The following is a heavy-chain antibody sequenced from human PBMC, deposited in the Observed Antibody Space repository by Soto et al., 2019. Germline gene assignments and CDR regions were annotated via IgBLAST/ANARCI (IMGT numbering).Heavy chain of an antibody. D-gene: IGHD6-13*01. V-gene: IGHV4-39*01. CDR1: GGSISSSSFY. J-gene: IGHJ4*02. CDR2: IYYSGST. CDR3: ARLPALIAAAGSGYFDY. Sequence: QLQLQESGPGLVKPSETLSLTCTVSGGSISSSSFYWGWIRQPPGKGLEWIGSIYYSGSTYYNPSLKSRVTISVDTSKNQFSLKLSSVTAADTAVYYCARLPALIAAAGSGYFDYWGQGTLVTVSS.